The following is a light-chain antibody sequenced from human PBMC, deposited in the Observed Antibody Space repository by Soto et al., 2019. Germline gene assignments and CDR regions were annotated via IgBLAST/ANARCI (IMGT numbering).Light chain of an antibody. CDR2: DAS. CDR1: QSISNW. V-gene: IGKV1-5*01. J-gene: IGKJ1*01. CDR3: QQYNRYWT. Sequence: DIQMTQSPSTLSASVGDRVTITCRASQSISNWLAWYQHKPGKAPKLLIYDASTLESGVPSRFSGSGSGTEFPLTNSSLQPDDFATYCCQQYNRYWTFGQGTKVEMK.